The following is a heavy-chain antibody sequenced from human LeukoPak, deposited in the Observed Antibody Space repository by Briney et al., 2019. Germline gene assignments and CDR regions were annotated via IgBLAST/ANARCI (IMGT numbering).Heavy chain of an antibody. J-gene: IGHJ4*02. D-gene: IGHD6-13*01. CDR3: ARGRGSSSWFPLDY. CDR2: INHSGST. V-gene: IGHV4-34*01. Sequence: SETLSLTCAVYGGSFSGYYWSWIRQPPGKGLEWIGEINHSGSTNYNPSLKGRVTISVDTSKNQFSLKLSSVTAADTAVYYCARGRGSSSWFPLDYWGQGTLVTVSS. CDR1: GGSFSGYY.